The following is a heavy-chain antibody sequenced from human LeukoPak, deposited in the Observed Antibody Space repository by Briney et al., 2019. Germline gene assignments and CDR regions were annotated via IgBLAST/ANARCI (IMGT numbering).Heavy chain of an antibody. CDR1: GFTFSSYW. CDR3: ARDRYGAHDY. J-gene: IGHJ4*02. V-gene: IGHV3-74*01. D-gene: IGHD3-16*01. Sequence: PGGSLRLSCAASGFTFSSYWMHWVRQPPGKGLEWVSRINSDGSTTAYADSVKGRFTIPGDYAKNTLYLQMNSLRAEDTAVYYCARDRYGAHDYWGQGTLVTVSS. CDR2: INSDGSTT.